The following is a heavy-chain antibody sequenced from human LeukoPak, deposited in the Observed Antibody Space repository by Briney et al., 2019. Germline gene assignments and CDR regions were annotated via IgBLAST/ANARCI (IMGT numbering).Heavy chain of an antibody. D-gene: IGHD4-17*01. J-gene: IGHJ4*02. CDR3: AKRPGYGASPGYFDY. CDR2: ISGGGDST. Sequence: GGSLRLSCAASGFTFSDYAMTWVSQTPGKGLEWVSVISGGGDSTDYADSMKGRFTISRDNSKNTLYLQMNSLRADDTAVYHFAKRPGYGASPGYFDYWGQGTLVTVSS. V-gene: IGHV3-23*01. CDR1: GFTFSDYA.